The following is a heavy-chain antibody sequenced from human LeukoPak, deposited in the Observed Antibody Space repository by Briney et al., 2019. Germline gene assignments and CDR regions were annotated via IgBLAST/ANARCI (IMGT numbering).Heavy chain of an antibody. CDR3: ARDLQLWTTRDTRGGARVGY. J-gene: IGHJ4*02. Sequence: GGSLRLSCAASGFTFSSHWMHWVRQAPGKGLVWVSRINSDGSSISYADSVKGRFTISRDNAKNTLYLQMNSLRAEDTAVYYCARDLQLWTTRDTRGGARVGYWGQGTLVTVSS. CDR2: INSDGSSI. D-gene: IGHD5-18*01. V-gene: IGHV3-74*01. CDR1: GFTFSSHW.